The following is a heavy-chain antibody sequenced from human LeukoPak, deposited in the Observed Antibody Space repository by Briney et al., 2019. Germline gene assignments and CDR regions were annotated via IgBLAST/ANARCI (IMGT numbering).Heavy chain of an antibody. CDR2: IYYSGST. V-gene: IGHV4-59*01. CDR3: ARGSGYSYGLYYYYYYMDV. CDR1: GGSISSYY. J-gene: IGHJ6*03. Sequence: SETLSLTCTVSGGSISSYYWSWIRQPPGKGLEWIGYIYYSGSTNYNPSLKSRVTISVDTSKNQFSLKLSSVTAADTAVYYCARGSGYSYGLYYYYYYMDVWGKGTTVTVSS. D-gene: IGHD5-18*01.